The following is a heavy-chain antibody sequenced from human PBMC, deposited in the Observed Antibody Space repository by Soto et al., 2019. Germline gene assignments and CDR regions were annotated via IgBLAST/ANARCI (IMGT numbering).Heavy chain of an antibody. CDR3: ASSPRGYCSSTSCRELGNYYGMDV. J-gene: IGHJ6*02. D-gene: IGHD2-2*01. CDR2: IYPGDSDT. V-gene: IGHV5-51*01. Sequence: GESLKISCKGSGYSFTSYWIGWVRQLPGKGLEWMGIIYPGDSDTRYSPSFQGQFTISADKSISTAFLQWSSLKASDTAMYYCASSPRGYCSSTSCRELGNYYGMDVWGQGTTVTVS. CDR1: GYSFTSYW.